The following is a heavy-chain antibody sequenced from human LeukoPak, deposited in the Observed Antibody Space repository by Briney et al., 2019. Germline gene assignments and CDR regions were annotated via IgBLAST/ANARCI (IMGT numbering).Heavy chain of an antibody. D-gene: IGHD3-10*01. Sequence: SETLSLTCTVSGGSISNGSYYWSWIRRPAGKGLEWIGHVYTSGSTNYNPSLKSRVTISVDTSKNQFSLKLSSVTAADTAVYYCARHGMVRPYRPFDYWGQGTLVTVSS. J-gene: IGHJ4*02. CDR3: ARHGMVRPYRPFDY. V-gene: IGHV4-61*09. CDR1: GGSISNGSYY. CDR2: VYTSGST.